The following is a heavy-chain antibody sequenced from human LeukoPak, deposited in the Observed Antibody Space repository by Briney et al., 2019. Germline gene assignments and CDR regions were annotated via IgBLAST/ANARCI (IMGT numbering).Heavy chain of an antibody. V-gene: IGHV4-30-2*01. CDR1: GGSISSGGYS. CDR2: IYHSGST. CDR3: ARQYGDYGTFDP. Sequence: SQTLSLTCAVSGGSISSGGYSWSWIRQPSGKGLEWIGYIYHSGSTYYNPSLKSRVTISVDRSKNQFSLKLSSVTAADTAVYYCARQYGDYGTFDPWGQGTLVTVSS. J-gene: IGHJ5*02. D-gene: IGHD4-17*01.